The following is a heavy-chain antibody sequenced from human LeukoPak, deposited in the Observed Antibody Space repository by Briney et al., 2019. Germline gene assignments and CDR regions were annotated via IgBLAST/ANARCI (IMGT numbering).Heavy chain of an antibody. Sequence: ASVKVSCKASGYTFTSYDINWVRQATGQGLEWMGWMNPNSGNTGYAQKFQGRVTITRNTSISTAYMELSSLRSEDTAVYYCARRLAGSGRHWFDPWGQGTLVTVSS. D-gene: IGHD3-10*01. CDR2: MNPNSGNT. V-gene: IGHV1-8*03. J-gene: IGHJ5*02. CDR3: ARRLAGSGRHWFDP. CDR1: GYTFTSYD.